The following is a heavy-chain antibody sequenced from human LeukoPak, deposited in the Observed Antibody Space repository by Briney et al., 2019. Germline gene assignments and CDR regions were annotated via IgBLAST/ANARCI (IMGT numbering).Heavy chain of an antibody. Sequence: PSETLSLTCTVSGGSISSSSYYWGWVRQPPGKGLEWIGSIHYSGSTYYNPSLKSRLTMSVDTSKNQLSLRLSSVTAADTAVYYCASYCSGGTCYLGFDYWGQGTLVTVSS. CDR2: IHYSGST. CDR3: ASYCSGGTCYLGFDY. CDR1: GGSISSSSYY. V-gene: IGHV4-39*01. J-gene: IGHJ4*02. D-gene: IGHD2-15*01.